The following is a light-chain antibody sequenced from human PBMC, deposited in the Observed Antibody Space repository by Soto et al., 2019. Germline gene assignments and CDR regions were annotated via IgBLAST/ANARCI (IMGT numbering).Light chain of an antibody. CDR1: PSVSSN. CDR3: LQYNNWWT. Sequence: EVVMTQSPATLSVSPGERATLSCRASPSVSSNLAWYQQRPGQAPRLLIYGASTRATGIPARFSGSGSGTEFTLTITSLQSEDFAVYYCLQYNNWWTFGQGTKVEIK. V-gene: IGKV3-15*01. J-gene: IGKJ1*01. CDR2: GAS.